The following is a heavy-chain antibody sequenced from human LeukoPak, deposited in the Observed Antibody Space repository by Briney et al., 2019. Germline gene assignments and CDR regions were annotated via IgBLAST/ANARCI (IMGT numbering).Heavy chain of an antibody. CDR1: GFTFSSYE. CDR3: ARDGGYSYGKKGCFEK. V-gene: IGHV3-48*03. Sequence: PGGSLRLSCAASGFTFSSYEMNRVRQAPGKGLEWVSYISSSGSTKYYADSVKGRFTISRDNAKNSLYLQMNSLRAEDTAVYYCARDGGYSYGKKGCFEKWGQGTLVTVSS. D-gene: IGHD5-18*01. J-gene: IGHJ4*02. CDR2: ISSSGSTK.